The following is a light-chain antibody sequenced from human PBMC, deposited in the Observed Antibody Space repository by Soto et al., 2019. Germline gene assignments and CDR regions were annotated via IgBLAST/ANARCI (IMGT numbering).Light chain of an antibody. J-gene: IGLJ1*01. CDR1: SSDVGGYNY. CDR2: DVS. V-gene: IGLV2-14*01. Sequence: QSDLTQPASVSGSPGPSITISCTGTSSDVGGYNYVSWYQQHPGKAPKCMIYDVSNRPSGVSNRFSGSKSGNTASLTISGLQAEDEADYYCSSYTTSNTRQIVFGTGTKLTVL. CDR3: SSYTTSNTRQIV.